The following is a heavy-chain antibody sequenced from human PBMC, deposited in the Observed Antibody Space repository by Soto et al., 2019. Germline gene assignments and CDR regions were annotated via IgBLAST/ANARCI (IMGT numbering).Heavy chain of an antibody. V-gene: IGHV3-23*01. CDR3: ATGAPRPPSYYYGLDL. D-gene: IGHD6-6*01. CDR2: ISGSGGAT. J-gene: IGHJ6*02. Sequence: EMQLLESGGTLVQPGGSLRLSCSASTFTFKIYVMNWVRQAPGKGLEWVAAISGSGGATYYAESVKGRFTVSRDNSKTTLFIQTNSLRVNDTAVYFSATGAPRPPSYYYGLDLWGQGTTVTVS. CDR1: TFTFKIYV.